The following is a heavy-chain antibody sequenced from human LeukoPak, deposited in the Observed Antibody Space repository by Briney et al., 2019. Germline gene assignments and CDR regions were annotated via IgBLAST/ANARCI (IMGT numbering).Heavy chain of an antibody. CDR2: ISSSGSTI. CDR3: ASHPAYYYDSSGPLN. J-gene: IGHJ4*02. Sequence: GGSLRLSCAASGFTFSSYSMNWVRQAPGKGLEWVSYISSSGSTIYYADSVKGRFTISRDNAKNSLYLQMNSLRAEDTAVYYCASHPAYYYDSSGPLNWGQGTLVTVSS. V-gene: IGHV3-48*04. CDR1: GFTFSSYS. D-gene: IGHD3-22*01.